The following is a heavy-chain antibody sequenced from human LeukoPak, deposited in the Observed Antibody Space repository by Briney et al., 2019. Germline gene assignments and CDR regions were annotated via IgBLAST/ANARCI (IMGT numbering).Heavy chain of an antibody. CDR1: GFTFSIDP. D-gene: IGHD3-3*01. Sequence: GGSLRLSCAASGFTFSIDPMTWVRQAPGKGLEWVSSISGDGGSTYYADSVKGRFTISRDNSKNTLYLQMNSLRAEDTAVYYCAKAFTSIFGVVIILDYWGQGTLVTVSS. CDR2: ISGDGGST. V-gene: IGHV3-23*01. J-gene: IGHJ4*02. CDR3: AKAFTSIFGVVIILDY.